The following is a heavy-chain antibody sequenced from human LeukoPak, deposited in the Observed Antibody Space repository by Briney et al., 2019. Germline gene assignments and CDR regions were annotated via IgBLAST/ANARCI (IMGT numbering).Heavy chain of an antibody. V-gene: IGHV4-34*01. Sequence: NPSETLSLTCAVYGGSFSGYYWSWIRQPPGKGLEWIGEINHSGSTNYNPSLKSRVTISVDTSKNQFSLKLSSVTAADTAVYYCARGIRVAYCSGGSCYSKYFDYWGQGTLVTVSS. CDR2: INHSGST. J-gene: IGHJ4*02. D-gene: IGHD2-15*01. CDR1: GGSFSGYY. CDR3: ARGIRVAYCSGGSCYSKYFDY.